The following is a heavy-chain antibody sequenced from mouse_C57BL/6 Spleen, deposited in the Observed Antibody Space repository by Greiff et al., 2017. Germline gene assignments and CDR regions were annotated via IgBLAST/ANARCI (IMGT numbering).Heavy chain of an antibody. Sequence: QVQLQQPGAELVMPGASVKLSCKASGYTFTSYWMHWVKQRPGQGLEWIGEIDPSDSYTNYNQKFKGKSTLTVDKSSSTAYMQLSSLTSEDSAVYYCARAITTVGGFDYWGQGTTLTVSS. CDR1: GYTFTSYW. J-gene: IGHJ2*01. D-gene: IGHD1-1*01. CDR3: ARAITTVGGFDY. V-gene: IGHV1-69*01. CDR2: IDPSDSYT.